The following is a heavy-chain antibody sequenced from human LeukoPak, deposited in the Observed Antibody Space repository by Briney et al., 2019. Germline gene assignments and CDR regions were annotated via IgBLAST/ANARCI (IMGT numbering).Heavy chain of an antibody. Sequence: GGSLRLSCAASGFTFSSYEMNWVRQAPGKGLEWVSYISSSGSTIYYADSVKGRFTISRDNAMNSLYLQMNSLRAEDTAVHYCARVTSDTAMAPSGFDPWGQGTLVTVSS. J-gene: IGHJ5*02. CDR3: ARVTSDTAMAPSGFDP. CDR2: ISSSGSTI. D-gene: IGHD5-18*01. V-gene: IGHV3-48*03. CDR1: GFTFSSYE.